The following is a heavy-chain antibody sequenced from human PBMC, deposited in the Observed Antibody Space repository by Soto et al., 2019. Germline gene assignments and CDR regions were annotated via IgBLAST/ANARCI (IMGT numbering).Heavy chain of an antibody. J-gene: IGHJ3*02. D-gene: IGHD1-1*01. Sequence: GASVKVSCKASGYTFTSYDINWVRQATGQGLEWMGWMNPNSGNTGYAQKFQGRVTMTRNTSISTAYMELSSLRSEDTAVYYCASLGLEPSGPHDAFDIWGQGTMVTVSS. CDR1: GYTFTSYD. V-gene: IGHV1-8*01. CDR2: MNPNSGNT. CDR3: ASLGLEPSGPHDAFDI.